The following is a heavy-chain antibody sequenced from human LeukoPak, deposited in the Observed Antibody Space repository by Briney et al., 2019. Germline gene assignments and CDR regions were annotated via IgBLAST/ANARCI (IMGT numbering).Heavy chain of an antibody. CDR2: INHSGST. CDR3: ARGEDAVATIFYYYYYGMDV. D-gene: IGHD5-12*01. J-gene: IGHJ6*04. CDR1: GGSFSGYY. V-gene: IGHV4-34*01. Sequence: PSETLSLTCAVYGGSFSGYYWSWIRQPSGKGLEWIGEINHSGSTNYNPSLKSRVTISVDTSKNQFSLKLSSVTAADTALYYCARGEDAVATIFYYYYYGMDVWGKGTTVTVSS.